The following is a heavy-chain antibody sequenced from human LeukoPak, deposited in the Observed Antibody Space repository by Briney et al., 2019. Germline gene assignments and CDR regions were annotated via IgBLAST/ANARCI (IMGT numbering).Heavy chain of an antibody. V-gene: IGHV1-46*01. D-gene: IGHD1-26*01. J-gene: IGHJ4*02. CDR2: INPSGGST. CDR1: GYTFTSYY. Sequence: GASVKVSCKASGYTFTSYYMHWVRQAPGQGLEWMGIINPSGGSTSYAQRFQGRVTMTRDTSTSTVYMELSSLRSEDTAVYYCARQERNSGSNWVVGYWGQGTLVTVSS. CDR3: ARQERNSGSNWVVGY.